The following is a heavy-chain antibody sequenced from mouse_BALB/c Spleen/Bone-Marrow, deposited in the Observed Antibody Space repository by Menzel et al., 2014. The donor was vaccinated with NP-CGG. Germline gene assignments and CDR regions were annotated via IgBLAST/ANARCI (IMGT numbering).Heavy chain of an antibody. CDR3: ARGYAGWTYY. V-gene: IGHV1-69*02. D-gene: IGHD2-14*01. J-gene: IGHJ2*01. CDR1: GYTFTSYY. CDR2: IDPSDSYT. Sequence: QVQLQHPTADLVPPGASVQLSCKASGYTFTSYYMYWVKQRPGQGLEWIGEIDPSDSYTNYNQKFKGKATLTVDKSSSTAYMQLSSPTSEDSAVYYCARGYAGWTYYWGQGTPLTASS.